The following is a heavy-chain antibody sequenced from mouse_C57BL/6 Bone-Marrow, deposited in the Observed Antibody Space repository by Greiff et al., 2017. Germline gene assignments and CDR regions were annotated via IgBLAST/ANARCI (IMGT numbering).Heavy chain of an antibody. V-gene: IGHV1-54*01. CDR1: GYAFTNYL. CDR3: ATTGTGWCAY. J-gene: IGHJ3*01. CDR2: INPGSGGT. Sequence: QVQLQQSGAELVRPGTSVKVSCKASGYAFTNYLIEWVKQRPGQGLEWIGVINPGSGGTNYNEKFKGKATLTADKSSSTAYMQLSSLTSEDSAVYFCATTGTGWCAYWGQGTLVTVSA. D-gene: IGHD4-1*02.